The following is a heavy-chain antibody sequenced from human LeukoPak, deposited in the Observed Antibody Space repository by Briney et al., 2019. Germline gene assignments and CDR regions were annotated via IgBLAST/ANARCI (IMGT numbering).Heavy chain of an antibody. J-gene: IGHJ4*02. CDR3: ATQSYYYESSGYYTT. Sequence: GGSLRLSCAASGFTFSKFWMNWVRHTPGKGLEWVASIKEDGTEKYYADSVKGRFTISRNSGKNTLYLQMSSMRAEDTAIYYCATQSYYYESSGYYTTWGQGTLVTVSS. V-gene: IGHV3-7*01. CDR2: IKEDGTEK. D-gene: IGHD3-22*01. CDR1: GFTFSKFW.